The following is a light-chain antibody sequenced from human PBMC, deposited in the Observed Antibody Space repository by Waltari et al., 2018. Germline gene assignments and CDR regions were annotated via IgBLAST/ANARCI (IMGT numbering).Light chain of an antibody. CDR3: QNHERLPAT. CDR2: AAS. V-gene: IGKV3-20*01. Sequence: ELVLTQSPGTLSLSPGERATLSCRASQNIGRYLVWYQQKPGQPPRLLIYAASTRATGIPDRFSGGGSGTDFSLTIARLEPEDCAVYFCQNHERLPATFGQGTKVEI. J-gene: IGKJ1*01. CDR1: QNIGRY.